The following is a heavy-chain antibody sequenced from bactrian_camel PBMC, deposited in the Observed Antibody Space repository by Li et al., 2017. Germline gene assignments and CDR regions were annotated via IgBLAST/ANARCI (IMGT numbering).Heavy chain of an antibody. CDR3: AADPFSKCPGVLIYDYRD. Sequence: VQLVESGGGLVQPGGSLRLSCAASGFTFSSFDMSWVRQAPGKGLEWVSAINSVGSGTYYGDSVKGRLTISRDNVKNTLYLQLSSLKTEDTAMYYCAADPFSKCPGVLIYDYRDWGQGTQVTVS. D-gene: IGHD2*01. J-gene: IGHJ4*01. V-gene: IGHV3S40*01. CDR2: INSVGSGT. CDR1: GFTFSSFD.